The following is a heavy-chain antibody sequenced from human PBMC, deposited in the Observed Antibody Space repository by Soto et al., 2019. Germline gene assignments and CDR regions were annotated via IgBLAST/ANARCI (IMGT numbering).Heavy chain of an antibody. CDR1: GASVTTGGYF. J-gene: IGHJ3*01. CDR3: ARYDSTWLGAFDL. Sequence: PSETLSLTCTVSGASVTTGGYFWTWLRQHPGKGPEWIGYIHSRGSTSYNPSFQSRLSMSLDSSKNHFTLTLTSVTAADTAVYFCARYDSTWLGAFDLWGPGTMVTV. V-gene: IGHV4-31*03. CDR2: IHSRGST. D-gene: IGHD6-13*01.